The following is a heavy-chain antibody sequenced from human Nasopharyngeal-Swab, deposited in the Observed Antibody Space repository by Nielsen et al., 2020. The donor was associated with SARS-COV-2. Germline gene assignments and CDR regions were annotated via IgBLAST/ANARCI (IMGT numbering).Heavy chain of an antibody. CDR3: ARDRGIAVAGNYYSYGMDV. Sequence: GESLKISCAASGFTFSSYAMHWVRQAPGKGLEWVAVISYDGSNKYYADSVKGRFTISRDNSKNTLYLQMNSLRAEDTAVYYCARDRGIAVAGNYYSYGMDVWGQGTTVTVSS. CDR1: GFTFSSYA. CDR2: ISYDGSNK. D-gene: IGHD6-19*01. J-gene: IGHJ6*02. V-gene: IGHV3-30-3*01.